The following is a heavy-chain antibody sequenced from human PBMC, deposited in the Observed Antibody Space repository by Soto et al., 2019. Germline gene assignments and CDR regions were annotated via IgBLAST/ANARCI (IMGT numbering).Heavy chain of an antibody. CDR2: VFFSGST. CDR3: ARVSTYSFDSRCSYTSDY. J-gene: IGHJ4*02. D-gene: IGHD3-22*01. CDR1: GASVGSGSFY. V-gene: IGHV4-61*01. Sequence: PSETLSLTCTVSGASVGSGSFYWSWIRQPPGKGLEWIGYVFFSGSTNYHPSLKSLVTISIDTTTNQFSLKLISVTAADTAVYYCARVSTYSFDSRCSYTSDYWGQGTLVTVSS.